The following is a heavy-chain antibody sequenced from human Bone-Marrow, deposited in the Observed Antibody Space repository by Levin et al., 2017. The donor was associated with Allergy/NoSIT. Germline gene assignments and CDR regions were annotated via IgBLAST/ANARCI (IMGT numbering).Heavy chain of an antibody. CDR2: VSVSGTIK. Sequence: GESLKISCEASGFNFSDYYMSWIRQAPGKGLEWVSHVSVSGTIKYYSDSLKGRFTVSRDNAKNSLFLHMYSLRGEDTAVYYCARTSPYAPLYDAFDMWGQGTMVTVSS. CDR3: ARTSPYAPLYDAFDM. CDR1: GFNFSDYY. V-gene: IGHV3-11*01. J-gene: IGHJ3*02. D-gene: IGHD2-2*01.